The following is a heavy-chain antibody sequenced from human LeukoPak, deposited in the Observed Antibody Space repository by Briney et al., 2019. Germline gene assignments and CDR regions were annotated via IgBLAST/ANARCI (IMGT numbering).Heavy chain of an antibody. CDR3: ASSHKGAAVEDY. V-gene: IGHV1-2*02. J-gene: IGHJ4*02. CDR2: INPNSGGT. CDR1: GYTFTGYY. D-gene: IGHD6-13*01. Sequence: ASVKVSCKASGYTFTGYYMHWVRQAPGQGLEWMGWINPNSGGTNYAQKFQGRVTMTRDTSISAAYMELSRLRSDDTAVYYCASSHKGAAVEDYWGQGTLVTVSS.